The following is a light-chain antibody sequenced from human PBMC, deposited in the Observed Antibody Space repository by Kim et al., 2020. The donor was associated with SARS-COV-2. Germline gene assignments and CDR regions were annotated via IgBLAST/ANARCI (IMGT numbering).Light chain of an antibody. Sequence: QSALTQPASMSGSPGQSITLSCTGTGSDVGGYNYVSWYQQHPGKVPKLIIYDVNNRPSGVSNRFSGSKSGNTASLTISGLQAEDEADYYCNSFTSSTTWIFGGGTQLTVL. CDR2: DVN. V-gene: IGLV2-14*03. CDR3: NSFTSSTTWI. J-gene: IGLJ2*01. CDR1: GSDVGGYNY.